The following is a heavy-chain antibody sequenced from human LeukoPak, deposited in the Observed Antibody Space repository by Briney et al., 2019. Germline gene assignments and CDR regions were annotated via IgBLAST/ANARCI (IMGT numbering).Heavy chain of an antibody. Sequence: SQTLSLTCTVSGGSISSGDYYWSWIRQPPGKGLEWIGYIYYSGSTYYNPSLKSRVTISVDTSKNQFSLKLSSVTAADTAVYYCARAPVLAFHCGGDCYGSDWFDPWGQGTLVTVSS. D-gene: IGHD2-21*01. CDR2: IYYSGST. V-gene: IGHV4-30-4*08. J-gene: IGHJ5*02. CDR1: GGSISSGDYY. CDR3: ARAPVLAFHCGGDCYGSDWFDP.